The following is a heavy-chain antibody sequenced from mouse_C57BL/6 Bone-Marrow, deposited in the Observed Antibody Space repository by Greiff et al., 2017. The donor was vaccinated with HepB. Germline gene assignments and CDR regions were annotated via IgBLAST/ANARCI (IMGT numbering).Heavy chain of an antibody. CDR2: ISYDGSN. J-gene: IGHJ3*01. CDR3: ARLWQRGFAY. V-gene: IGHV3-6*01. D-gene: IGHD2-1*01. Sequence: EVQVVESGPGLVKPSQSLSLTCSVTGYSITSGYYWNWIRQFPGNKLEWMGYISYDGSNNYNPSLKNRISITRDTSKNQFFLKLNSVTTEDTATYYCARLWQRGFAYWGQGTLVTVSA. CDR1: GYSITSGYY.